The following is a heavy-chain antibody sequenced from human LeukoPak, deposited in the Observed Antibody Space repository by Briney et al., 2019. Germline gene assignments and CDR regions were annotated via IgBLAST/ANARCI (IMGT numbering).Heavy chain of an antibody. D-gene: IGHD1-1*01. CDR3: ARGPPRGKYYYMDV. J-gene: IGHJ6*03. V-gene: IGHV3-13*01. CDR2: IGTASDT. Sequence: PGGSLRLSCAASGFTFSSFDMHWVRQPTEQGLEWVSTIGTASDTYYPGSVEGRFTLSRDNAKNSLYLQVNSLTAGDTAVYYCARGPPRGKYYYMDVWGKGTTVTVSS. CDR1: GFTFSSFD.